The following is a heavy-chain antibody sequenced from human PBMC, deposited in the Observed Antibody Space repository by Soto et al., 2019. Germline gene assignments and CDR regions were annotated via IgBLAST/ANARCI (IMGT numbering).Heavy chain of an antibody. D-gene: IGHD1-26*01. V-gene: IGHV4-39*01. CDR3: ARSVGDYYYGMDV. CDR2: FYYSGST. Sequence: SETLSLTCTVSGASITSTSYHWGWIRQPPGKGLEWIGNFYYSGSTYYNPSLRSRVTISVDASKNQFSVKVSSVTATDTAVYYWARSVGDYYYGMDVWGQGTTVT. J-gene: IGHJ6*02. CDR1: GASITSTSYH.